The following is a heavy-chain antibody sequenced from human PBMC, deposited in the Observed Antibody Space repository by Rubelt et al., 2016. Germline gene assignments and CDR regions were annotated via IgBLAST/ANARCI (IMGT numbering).Heavy chain of an antibody. J-gene: IGHJ4*02. Sequence: QVQLQQWGTGLLKPSETLSLTCAVYGGSFSHYYWSWIRQPPGKGLEWIAEINHSGTTNYNPSLKSRVTMAVDTSKNQLSLKLSSVTAGDTAVYYCAGGRPNTVFNYWDQGTLVTVS. D-gene: IGHD4-17*01. V-gene: IGHV4-34*02. CDR2: INHSGTT. CDR3: AGGRPNTVFNY. CDR1: GGSFSHYY.